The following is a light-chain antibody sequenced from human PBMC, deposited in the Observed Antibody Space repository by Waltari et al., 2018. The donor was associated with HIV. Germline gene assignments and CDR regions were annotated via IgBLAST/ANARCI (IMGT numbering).Light chain of an antibody. CDR2: RNN. CDR3: AAWDDSLL. J-gene: IGLJ2*01. CDR1: SSNIGSNY. Sequence: QSVLTQPPSASGTPGQRVTISCSGSSSNIGSNYVYWYQHLPGTAPKLLLYRNNPRPSGVPDRFSGSKSGTSASLAISGLRSEDEADYYCAAWDDSLLFGGGTKLTVL. V-gene: IGLV1-47*01.